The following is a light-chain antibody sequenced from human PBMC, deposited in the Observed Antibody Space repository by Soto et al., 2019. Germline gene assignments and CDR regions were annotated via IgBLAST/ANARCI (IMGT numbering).Light chain of an antibody. CDR3: GADNGSGSSFVYVV. J-gene: IGLJ2*01. Sequence: QLVLTQPPSASASLGASVTLTCTRSSGYSTYKVDWYQQRPGKGPRFVMRVGTGGVVVSKGDGIPDRFSVLGSGLNRYLTIKNIQEEDESDYHGGADNGSGSSFVYVVFGGGTKLTVL. V-gene: IGLV9-49*01. CDR1: SGYSTYK. CDR2: VGTGGVVV.